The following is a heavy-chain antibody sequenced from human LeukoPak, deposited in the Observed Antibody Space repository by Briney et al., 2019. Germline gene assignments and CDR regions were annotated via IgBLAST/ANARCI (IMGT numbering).Heavy chain of an antibody. J-gene: IGHJ4*02. D-gene: IGHD6-6*01. CDR1: GYTFTGYY. Sequence: ASVKVSCKASGYTFTGYYMHWVRQAPGQRLEWMGWINPNSGGTNYAQKFQGRVTMTRDTSISTAYMELSRLRSDDTAVYYCATGQYSSSSGAQPFDYWGQGTLVTVSS. CDR3: ATGQYSSSSGAQPFDY. V-gene: IGHV1-2*02. CDR2: INPNSGGT.